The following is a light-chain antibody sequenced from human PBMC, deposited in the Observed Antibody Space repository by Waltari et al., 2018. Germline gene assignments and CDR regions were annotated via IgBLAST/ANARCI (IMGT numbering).Light chain of an antibody. CDR3: ATWDDILNAYF. J-gene: IGLJ1*01. CDR1: RSTIAINA. V-gene: IGLV1-36*01. Sequence: QSVLTQPPSVSEAPRQRVTISCSGRRSTIAINALNWYQQVPGKAPKLLIYYDDLLPSGVSDRFSASKSGTSASLAISGLQSEDEADYYCATWDDILNAYFFGPGTKVTVL. CDR2: YDD.